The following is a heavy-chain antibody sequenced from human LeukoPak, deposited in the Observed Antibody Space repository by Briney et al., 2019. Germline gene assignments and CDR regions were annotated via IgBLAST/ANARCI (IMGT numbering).Heavy chain of an antibody. V-gene: IGHV1-2*02. Sequence: ASAKVSCKASGYTFSDYYTHWVRQAPGQGLEWMGWINPNSGGTRYAQQFQGRVAMTRDTSIGTVYMELSTLRSGDTAVYYCARDLSTSSNWELDYWGQGTLVTVSS. D-gene: IGHD1-1*01. CDR2: INPNSGGT. CDR3: ARDLSTSSNWELDY. CDR1: GYTFSDYY. J-gene: IGHJ4*02.